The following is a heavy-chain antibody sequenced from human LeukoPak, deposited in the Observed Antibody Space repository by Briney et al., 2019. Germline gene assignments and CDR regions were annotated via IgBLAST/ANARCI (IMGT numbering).Heavy chain of an antibody. CDR1: GYSIGSGYF. D-gene: IGHD3-22*01. CDR3: ARHALFDSTGYYYVLDY. Sequence: SETLSLTCAVSGYSIGSGYFWGWIRQPPGMGLEWIGILYHSGITYYNPSLKSRVTISMDTSKNQFSLKLTSVTAADTAVYYCARHALFDSTGYYYVLDYWGQGTLATVSS. V-gene: IGHV4-38-2*01. J-gene: IGHJ4*02. CDR2: LYHSGIT.